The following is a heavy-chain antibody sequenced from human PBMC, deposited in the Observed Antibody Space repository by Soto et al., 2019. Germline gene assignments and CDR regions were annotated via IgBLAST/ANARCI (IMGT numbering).Heavy chain of an antibody. D-gene: IGHD3-10*01. V-gene: IGHV1-3*01. J-gene: IGHJ6*02. Sequence: GASVKVSCKASGYTFTNYAIHWVRQAPGQRLEWMGWIHAGNGNTKYSQKFQGRVAIIRDTSASTAYMELSSLRSEDTAVYYCARDSVLLWFGEPYGVDVWGQGTTVTVSS. CDR2: IHAGNGNT. CDR3: ARDSVLLWFGEPYGVDV. CDR1: GYTFTNYA.